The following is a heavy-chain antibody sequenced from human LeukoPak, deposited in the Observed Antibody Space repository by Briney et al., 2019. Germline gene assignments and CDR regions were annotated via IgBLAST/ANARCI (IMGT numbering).Heavy chain of an antibody. CDR2: ISSSGSTI. J-gene: IGHJ4*02. CDR1: GFTFSDYY. D-gene: IGHD6-13*01. Sequence: GGSLRLSCAASGFTFSDYYMSWIRQAPGKGLEWVSYISSSGSTIYYADSVKGRFTISRDNAKNSLYLQMNSRRAEDTAVYYCAREITLAAADLDYWGQGTLVTVSS. V-gene: IGHV3-11*01. CDR3: AREITLAAADLDY.